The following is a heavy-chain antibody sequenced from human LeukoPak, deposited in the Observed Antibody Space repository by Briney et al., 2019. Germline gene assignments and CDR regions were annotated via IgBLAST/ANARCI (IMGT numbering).Heavy chain of an antibody. CDR2: ISTTGTTI. V-gene: IGHV3-48*01. J-gene: IGHJ4*02. Sequence: GGSLRLSCAASGFTFSSYAMHWVRQAPGKGLEWVAYISTTGTTIYYADSVKGRFTISRDNSKNTLYLQMNSLRAEDTAVYYCAKERVDWRYFDYWGQGTLVTVSS. CDR3: AKERVDWRYFDY. D-gene: IGHD3-9*01. CDR1: GFTFSSYA.